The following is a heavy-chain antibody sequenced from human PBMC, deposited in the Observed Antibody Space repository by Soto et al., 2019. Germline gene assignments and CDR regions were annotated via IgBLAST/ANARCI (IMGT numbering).Heavy chain of an antibody. CDR3: ARAIRDQLLSDY. CDR1: GYTFTKYD. Sequence: QVQLVQSGAEVKQPGASVKVSCRTSGYTFTKYDINWERQATGQGLEFMGWMNPDSANTGYAQKFQGRVTMTRDTSINTAYMELKSVTSEDTAIYYCARAIRDQLLSDYWGQGSLVIVSS. V-gene: IGHV1-8*01. D-gene: IGHD1-26*01. CDR2: MNPDSANT. J-gene: IGHJ4*02.